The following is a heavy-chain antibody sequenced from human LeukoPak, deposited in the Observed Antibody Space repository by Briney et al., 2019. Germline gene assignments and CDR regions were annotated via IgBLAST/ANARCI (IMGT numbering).Heavy chain of an antibody. J-gene: IGHJ4*02. CDR3: AKQSPLGYCSSTSCYASDY. CDR1: GFTFSSYA. D-gene: IGHD2-2*01. CDR2: ISGSGGST. Sequence: GGSLRLSCAASGFTFSSYAMSWVRQAPGKGLEWVSAISGSGGSTYYADSVKGRFTISRDNSKNTLYPQMNSLRAEDTAVYYCAKQSPLGYCSSTSCYASDYWGQGTLVTVSS. V-gene: IGHV3-23*01.